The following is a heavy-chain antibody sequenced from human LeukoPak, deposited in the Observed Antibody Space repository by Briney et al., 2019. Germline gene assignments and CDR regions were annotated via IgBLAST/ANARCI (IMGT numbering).Heavy chain of an antibody. CDR3: ARADYEGYNWNDDAFDL. CDR2: MNPKSGFT. J-gene: IGHJ3*01. CDR1: GYTFTSYD. V-gene: IGHV1-8*03. D-gene: IGHD1-1*01. Sequence: ASVKVSCKASGYTFTSYDINWVRQATGQGLEWMGWMNPKSGFTGYAQKFQGRVTFTRSTSISTAYMELSSLRSEDTAVYYCARADYEGYNWNDDAFDLWGQGTLVTVSS.